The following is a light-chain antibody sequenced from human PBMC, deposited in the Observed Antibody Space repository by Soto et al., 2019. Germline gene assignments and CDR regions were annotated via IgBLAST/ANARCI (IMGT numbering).Light chain of an antibody. Sequence: QSVLTQPRSVSGSPGQSVTISCTGTSSDVGGYNYVSWYQQHPGTAPKLMIYDVRKRPSGVPDRFSGSKSGSTASLTISGLQAEDEAEYYCLSYAGSNTLIFGGGTKVTVL. CDR1: SSDVGGYNY. V-gene: IGLV2-11*01. CDR2: DVR. J-gene: IGLJ2*01. CDR3: LSYAGSNTLI.